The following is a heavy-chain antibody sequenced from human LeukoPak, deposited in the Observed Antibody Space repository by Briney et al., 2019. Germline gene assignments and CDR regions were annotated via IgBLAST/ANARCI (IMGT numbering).Heavy chain of an antibody. Sequence: GASVKVSCKASGYTFTSYGISWVRRAPGQGLEWMGWISAYNGNTNYAQKLQGRVTMTTDTSTSTAYMELRSLRSDDTAVYYCARLTAAAGYESPNFDYWGQGTLVTVSS. CDR1: GYTFTSYG. V-gene: IGHV1-18*04. CDR3: ARLTAAAGYESPNFDY. CDR2: ISAYNGNT. D-gene: IGHD6-13*01. J-gene: IGHJ4*02.